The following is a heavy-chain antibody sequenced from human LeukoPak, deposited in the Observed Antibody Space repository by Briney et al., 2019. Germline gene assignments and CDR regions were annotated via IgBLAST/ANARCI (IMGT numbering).Heavy chain of an antibody. J-gene: IGHJ4*02. V-gene: IGHV4-59*08. CDR1: GGSISSYY. CDR3: ARSQGQWLVYFDY. CDR2: IHYSGST. Sequence: PSETLSLTCTVSGGSISSYYWSWIRQPPGKGLEWIGYIHYSGSTNYNPSLKSRVTISVDTSKNQFSLKLSSVTAADTAVYYCARSQGQWLVYFDYWGQGTLVTASS. D-gene: IGHD6-19*01.